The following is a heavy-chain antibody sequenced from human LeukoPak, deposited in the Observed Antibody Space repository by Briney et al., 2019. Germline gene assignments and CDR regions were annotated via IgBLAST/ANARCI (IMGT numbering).Heavy chain of an antibody. D-gene: IGHD3-10*01. CDR1: AFTFSSYA. J-gene: IGHJ4*02. CDR3: AKDNYYGSASIARGAIDY. CDR2: ISGSGGST. Sequence: GGSLRLSCAASAFTFSSYAMSWVRQAPGKGLEWVSAISGSGGSTDYADSVKGRFTISRDNSKNTLYLQMNSLRVEDTAVYYCAKDNYYGSASIARGAIDYWGQGTLVTVSS. V-gene: IGHV3-23*01.